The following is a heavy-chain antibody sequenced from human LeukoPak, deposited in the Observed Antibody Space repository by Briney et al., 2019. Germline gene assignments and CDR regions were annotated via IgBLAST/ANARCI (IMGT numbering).Heavy chain of an antibody. Sequence: GGSLRLSCAASGFTVSSNYMSWVRQAPGKGLEWVSVIYSGGSTYYADSVKGRFTISRDNAKNTLYLQINSLRAEDTAVYYCARGNYPSSFDSWGQGTLVTVSS. V-gene: IGHV3-53*01. CDR2: IYSGGST. CDR1: GFTVSSNY. J-gene: IGHJ4*02. D-gene: IGHD5-24*01. CDR3: ARGNYPSSFDS.